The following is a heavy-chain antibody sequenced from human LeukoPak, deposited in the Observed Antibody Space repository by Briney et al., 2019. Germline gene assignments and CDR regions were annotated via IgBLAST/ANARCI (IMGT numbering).Heavy chain of an antibody. CDR3: ACQTTYDYYYMDV. J-gene: IGHJ6*03. CDR2: ISSSGGTI. Sequence: GGSLRLSCAASGFTFSTYEMNWVRQAPGKGLEGVSYISSSGGTIYYADSVKGRFTISRDNAKNSLYLQMNSLRAEDTAVYYCACQTTYDYYYMDVWGKGTAVTVSS. V-gene: IGHV3-48*03. D-gene: IGHD1/OR15-1a*01. CDR1: GFTFSTYE.